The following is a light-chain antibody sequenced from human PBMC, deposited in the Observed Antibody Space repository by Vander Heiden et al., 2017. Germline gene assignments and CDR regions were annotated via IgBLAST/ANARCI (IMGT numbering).Light chain of an antibody. CDR1: QSISSW. CDR2: KAS. V-gene: IGKV1-5*03. CDR3: QQYNSYSPVT. J-gene: IGKJ4*01. Sequence: DIQMTQSPSTLSASVGDRVTITCRASQSISSWLAWYQQKPGKAPTLLIYKASSLESGVPSRFSGSGSGTEFTLTISSLQPDDFATYYCQQYNSYSPVTFGGGTKVEIK.